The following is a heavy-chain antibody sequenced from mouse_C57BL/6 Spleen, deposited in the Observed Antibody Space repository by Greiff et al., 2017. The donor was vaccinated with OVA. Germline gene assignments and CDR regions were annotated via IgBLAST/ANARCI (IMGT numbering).Heavy chain of an antibody. D-gene: IGHD3-2*02. CDR1: GYTFTSYW. CDR3: ARRAVTAQATFFDY. CDR2: IDPSDSYT. V-gene: IGHV1-59*01. J-gene: IGHJ2*01. Sequence: QVQLQQPGAELVRPGTSVKLSCKASGYTFTSYWMHWVKQRPGQGLEWIGVIDPSDSYTNYNQKFKGKATLTVDTSSSTAYMQLSSLTSEDSAVYYCARRAVTAQATFFDYWGQGTTLTVSS.